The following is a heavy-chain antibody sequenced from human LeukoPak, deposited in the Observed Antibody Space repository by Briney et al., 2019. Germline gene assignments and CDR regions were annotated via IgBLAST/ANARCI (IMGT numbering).Heavy chain of an antibody. Sequence: SETLSLTCTVSGGSISSYYWSWIRQPPGKGLEWIGYIYYSGSTNYNPSLKSRVTISVDTSKNQFSLKLSSVTAADTAVYYCAREGPGHSGYDPEIGYYFDYWGQGTLVTVSS. CDR3: AREGPGHSGYDPEIGYYFDY. J-gene: IGHJ4*02. CDR2: IYYSGST. CDR1: GGSISSYY. V-gene: IGHV4-59*01. D-gene: IGHD5-12*01.